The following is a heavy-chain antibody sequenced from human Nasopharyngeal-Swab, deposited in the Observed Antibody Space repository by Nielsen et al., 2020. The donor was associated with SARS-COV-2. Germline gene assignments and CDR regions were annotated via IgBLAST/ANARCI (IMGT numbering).Heavy chain of an antibody. Sequence: GGSLRLSCAGSGFTFSSYGMNWVRQAPGKGLEWAAVMSNDGNYKFYADSVKGRFTISRDNSKNTLYLQMNSLRAEDTAVYYCARDNGYCSGDACYLGGWLDPWGQGTLVTVSS. CDR3: ARDNGYCSGDACYLGGWLDP. CDR2: MSNDGNYK. CDR1: GFTFSSYG. D-gene: IGHD2-15*01. V-gene: IGHV3-30*03. J-gene: IGHJ5*02.